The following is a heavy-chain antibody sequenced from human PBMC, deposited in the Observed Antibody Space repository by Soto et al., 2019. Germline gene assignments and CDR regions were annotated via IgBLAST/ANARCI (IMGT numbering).Heavy chain of an antibody. D-gene: IGHD6-19*01. CDR1: GFTFSSYA. V-gene: IGHV3-23*01. CDR3: AKDSPPSGRWLVHRDLGWFDP. J-gene: IGHJ5*02. Sequence: GGSLRLSCAASGFTFSSYAMSWVRQAPGKGLEWVSAISGSGGSTYYADSVKGRFTISRDNSKNTLYLQMNSLRAEDTAVYYCAKDSPPSGRWLVHRDLGWFDPWGQGTLVTVSS. CDR2: ISGSGGST.